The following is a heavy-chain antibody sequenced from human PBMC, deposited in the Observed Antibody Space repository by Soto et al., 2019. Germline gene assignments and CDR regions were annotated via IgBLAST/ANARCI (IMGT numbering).Heavy chain of an antibody. CDR2: IIPILGIA. CDR1: GGTFSSYT. V-gene: IGHV1-69*08. CDR3: ARDGYYDSSGYYMSRGDWYFDL. D-gene: IGHD3-22*01. Sequence: QVQLVQSGAEVKKPGSSVKVSCKASGGTFSSYTISWVRQAPGQGLEWMGRIIPILGIANYAQKFQGRVTITADKSTSTAYMELSSLRSEDTAVYYCARDGYYDSSGYYMSRGDWYFDLWGRGTLVTVSS. J-gene: IGHJ2*01.